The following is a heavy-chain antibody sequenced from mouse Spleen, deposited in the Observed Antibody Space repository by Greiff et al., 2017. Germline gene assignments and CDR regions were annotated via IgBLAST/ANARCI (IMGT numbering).Heavy chain of an antibody. CDR1: GYTFTSYY. V-gene: IGHV1S56*01. Sequence: VKLVESGPELVKPGASVRISCKASGYTFTSYYIHWVKQRPGQGLEWIGWIYPGNVNTKYNEKFKGKATLTADKSSSTAYMQLSSLTSEDSAVYFCARSTMIDYWGQGTTLTVSS. CDR2: IYPGNVNT. CDR3: ARSTMIDY. J-gene: IGHJ2*01. D-gene: IGHD2-4*01.